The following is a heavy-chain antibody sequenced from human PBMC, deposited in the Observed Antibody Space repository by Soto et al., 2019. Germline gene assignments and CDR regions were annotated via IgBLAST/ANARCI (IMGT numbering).Heavy chain of an antibody. Sequence: QVQLVQSGAEVKKPGSSVKVSCKASGGTFSSYPISWVRQAPGQGLEWMGRIIPILGIANYAQKFQGRVTITADKSTSTAYMELSSLRSEDTAVYYCARSTVTTQNYYYYMDVWGKGTTVTVSS. CDR1: GGTFSSYP. J-gene: IGHJ6*03. V-gene: IGHV1-69*02. CDR2: IIPILGIA. CDR3: ARSTVTTQNYYYYMDV. D-gene: IGHD4-17*01.